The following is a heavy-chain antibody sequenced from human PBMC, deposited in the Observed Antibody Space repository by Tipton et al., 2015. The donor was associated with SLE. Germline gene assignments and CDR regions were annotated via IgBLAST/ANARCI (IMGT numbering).Heavy chain of an antibody. Sequence: RSLRLSCTASGFAFGDYALSWVRHAPEKGLEWVGFIRSQGKGGTAEYGASVRDRFTISRDDSKSVAYLQMDSLRFEDTGVYYCISEESWGQGTQVTVSA. CDR1: GFAFGDYA. V-gene: IGHV3-49*04. CDR2: IRSQGKGGTA. J-gene: IGHJ5*02. CDR3: ISEES.